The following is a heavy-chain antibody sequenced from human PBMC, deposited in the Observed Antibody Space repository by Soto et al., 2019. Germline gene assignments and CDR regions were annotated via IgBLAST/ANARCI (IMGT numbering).Heavy chain of an antibody. CDR2: ISWNSNNI. CDR3: AKDFGAQLLLQYVDY. Sequence: EVQLVESGGGLVQPGRSLRLSCAVSGFTFEDYAMHWVRQAPGKGLEWVSGISWNSNNIGYADSVQGRFTISRDNAKNSLYLQMDSLRGEDTALYYCAKDFGAQLLLQYVDYWGQGTLVTVSS. V-gene: IGHV3-9*01. CDR1: GFTFEDYA. D-gene: IGHD2-15*01. J-gene: IGHJ4*02.